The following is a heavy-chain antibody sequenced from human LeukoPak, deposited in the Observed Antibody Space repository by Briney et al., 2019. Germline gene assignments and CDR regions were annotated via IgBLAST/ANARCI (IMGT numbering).Heavy chain of an antibody. J-gene: IGHJ4*02. CDR1: GFTFTNAW. V-gene: IGHV3-15*07. CDR3: TTTPTKYYDFWSAYNDY. Sequence: GGSLRLSCAASGFTFTNAWMNWVRQAPGKGLEWVGRIKSKTDGGTTDYAAPVKGRSTISRDDSKNTLYLQMNSLKTEDTAVYYCTTTPTKYYDFWSAYNDYWGQGTLVTVSS. D-gene: IGHD3-3*01. CDR2: IKSKTDGGTT.